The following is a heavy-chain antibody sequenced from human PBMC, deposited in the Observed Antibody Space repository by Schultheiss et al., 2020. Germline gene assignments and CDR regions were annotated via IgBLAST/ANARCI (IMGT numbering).Heavy chain of an antibody. Sequence: SETMSLTCTVSGGSISSSSYYWGWIRQPPGKGLEWIGSIYYSGSTNYNPSLKSRVTMSVDTSKNQFSLKLSSVTAADTAVYYCATSATVTTVIWYFDLWGSGTLVTVSS. CDR3: ATSATVTTVIWYFDL. CDR2: IYYSGST. V-gene: IGHV4-39*07. D-gene: IGHD4-17*01. J-gene: IGHJ2*01. CDR1: GGSISSSSYY.